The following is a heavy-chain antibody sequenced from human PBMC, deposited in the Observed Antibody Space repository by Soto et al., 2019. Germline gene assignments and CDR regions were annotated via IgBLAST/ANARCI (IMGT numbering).Heavy chain of an antibody. D-gene: IGHD4-4*01. V-gene: IGHV3-30*04. Sequence: QVQLMESGGGVVQPGRSLRLSCVASGFSFENHAMYWVRQAPGKGLEWVALIAYDGRTKYADSVKGRFSVSRDNSKRTQFLQMNSLRGDDTAVSYCATSTSVTFDSWGQGTLVTVSS. J-gene: IGHJ4*02. CDR2: IAYDGRTK. CDR3: ATSTSVTFDS. CDR1: GFSFENHA.